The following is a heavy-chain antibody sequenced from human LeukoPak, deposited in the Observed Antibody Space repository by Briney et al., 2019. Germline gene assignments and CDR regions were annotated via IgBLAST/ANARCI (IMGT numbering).Heavy chain of an antibody. CDR3: ARAYY. V-gene: IGHV3-49*03. CDR2: IRSKGYGGTT. CDR1: GFTFGEYA. J-gene: IGHJ4*02. Sequence: GGSLRLSCTASGFTFGEYALNWFRQAPGKGLEWVGFIRSKGYGGTTEYAAPVKGRFTISRDNSKNTLYLQMNSLRAEDTAVYYCARAYYWGQGTLVTVSS.